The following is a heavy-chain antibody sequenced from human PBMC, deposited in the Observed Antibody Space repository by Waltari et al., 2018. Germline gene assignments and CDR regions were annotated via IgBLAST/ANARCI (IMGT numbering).Heavy chain of an antibody. V-gene: IGHV3-11*01. CDR1: GFSFSDYY. D-gene: IGHD3-3*01. Sequence: QVQLVESGGGLVNPGGSLRLSCAASGFSFSDYYMTWIRQAPGKGLDWIEYISSRDNIRNNADLVMGRFTISRDNAKKSLYLQMKSLRAEDTAVYFCARAREQNYGFWSGYSFYFDHWGQGALVTVSS. CDR3: ARAREQNYGFWSGYSFYFDH. CDR2: ISSRDNIR. J-gene: IGHJ4*02.